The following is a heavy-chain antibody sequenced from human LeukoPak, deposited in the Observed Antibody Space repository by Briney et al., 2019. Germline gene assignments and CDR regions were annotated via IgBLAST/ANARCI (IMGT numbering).Heavy chain of an antibody. CDR3: VRSCSSGSCYGYKDY. Sequence: GGSLRLSCATSGFTFSSYWMHWVRQVPGEGLVWVSRVNGNGTSTSYADSVQGRFTISRDNAKNTLYLYMNSLRGDDTAIYFCVRSCSSGSCYGYKDYWGQGTLVTVSS. V-gene: IGHV3-74*01. J-gene: IGHJ4*02. D-gene: IGHD2-2*01. CDR2: VNGNGTST. CDR1: GFTFSSYW.